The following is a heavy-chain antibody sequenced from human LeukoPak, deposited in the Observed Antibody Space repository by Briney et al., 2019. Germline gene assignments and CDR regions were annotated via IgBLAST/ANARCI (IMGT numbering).Heavy chain of an antibody. CDR3: VNYYDSSDYQQPNHFDY. D-gene: IGHD3-22*01. CDR2: IYYSGST. J-gene: IGHJ4*02. V-gene: IGHV4-39*01. CDR1: GGSISSSTYY. Sequence: SETLSLTCTVSGGSISSSTYYWGWIRQPPGKGLEWIGSIYYSGSTYYNPSLKSRFTISVDTSKNQFSLKLSSVTAADTAVYYCVNYYDSSDYQQPNHFDYWGQGTLVTVSS.